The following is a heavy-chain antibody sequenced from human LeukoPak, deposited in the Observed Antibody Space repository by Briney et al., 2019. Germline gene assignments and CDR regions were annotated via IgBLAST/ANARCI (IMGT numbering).Heavy chain of an antibody. J-gene: IGHJ4*02. CDR2: VYYSGST. CDR3: ARSSGSFFY. Sequence: PSVTLSLTCTVSGGSISSGHYYWNWIRQPPGKGPEWIGSVYYSGSTYYNPSLRGRVTIDVDTSENQFSVKLNSVTAADTAVYYCARSSGSFFYWGQGTLVTVSS. D-gene: IGHD1-26*01. V-gene: IGHV4-39*01. CDR1: GGSISSGHYY.